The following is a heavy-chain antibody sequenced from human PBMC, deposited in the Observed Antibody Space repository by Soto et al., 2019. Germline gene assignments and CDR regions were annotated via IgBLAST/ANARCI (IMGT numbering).Heavy chain of an antibody. V-gene: IGHV4-59*13. D-gene: IGHD2-15*01. Sequence: PSETLSLTCTVSGGSIRGYYWSWIRPPPGKGLEWIGNVYYSGGAKYNPSVKRRVSVSVDTSKNQFSLNLSSVTAADTALYYCTQDGAGRMPTNPYYYYGMDVWGPGITVTVSS. J-gene: IGHJ6*02. CDR1: GGSIRGYY. CDR3: TQDGAGRMPTNPYYYYGMDV. CDR2: VYYSGGA.